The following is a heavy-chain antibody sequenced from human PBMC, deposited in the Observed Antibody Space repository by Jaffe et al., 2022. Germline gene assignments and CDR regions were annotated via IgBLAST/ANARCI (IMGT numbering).Heavy chain of an antibody. CDR2: IYPGDSDT. J-gene: IGHJ2*01. V-gene: IGHV5-51*01. D-gene: IGHD2-21*02. CDR3: VRHADVAVVTADTMGYFDL. Sequence: EVQLVQSGAEVKKPGESLKISCKGSGYSFTSYWIGWVRQMPGKGLEWMGIIYPGDSDTRYSPSFQGQVTISADKSISTAYLQWSSLKASDTAMYYCVRHADVAVVTADTMGYFDLWGRGTLVTVSS. CDR1: GYSFTSYW.